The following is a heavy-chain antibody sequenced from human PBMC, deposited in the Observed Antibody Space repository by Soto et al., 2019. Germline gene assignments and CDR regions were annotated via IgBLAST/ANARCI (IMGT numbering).Heavy chain of an antibody. J-gene: IGHJ4*02. CDR3: ARVIGQDDILNGYPPHFDY. CDR2: IIPIFGTA. D-gene: IGHD3-9*01. V-gene: IGHV1-69*13. CDR1: GGTFSSYA. Sequence: SVKVSCKASGGTFSSYAISWVRQAPGQGLEWMGGIIPIFGTADYAQKFQGRVTITADESTSTAYMELSSLRSEDTAVYYCARVIGQDDILNGYPPHFDYWGQETLVPVSS.